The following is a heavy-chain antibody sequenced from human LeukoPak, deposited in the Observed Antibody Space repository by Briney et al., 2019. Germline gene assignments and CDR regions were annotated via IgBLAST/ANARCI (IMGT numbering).Heavy chain of an antibody. Sequence: SLRLSCTASGFTFSGYAMHWVRQAPGKGLEWVTVISYDGSNKYYADSVKGRFTISRDNSKNTLYLQMNSLRAEDTAVYYCARDSQPLEMATDAFDIWGQGTMVTVSS. D-gene: IGHD5-24*01. CDR3: ARDSQPLEMATDAFDI. V-gene: IGHV3-30*04. CDR2: ISYDGSNK. CDR1: GFTFSGYA. J-gene: IGHJ3*02.